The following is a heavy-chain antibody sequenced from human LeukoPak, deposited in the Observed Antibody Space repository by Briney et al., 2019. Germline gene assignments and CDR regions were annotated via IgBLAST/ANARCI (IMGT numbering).Heavy chain of an antibody. D-gene: IGHD1-26*01. J-gene: IGHJ3*02. CDR2: ISSSGDSI. Sequence: PGGSLRLSCAASGFSLTTYEMNWVRQALGKGLEWVSYISSSGDSIYYADSVKGRFTISRDNAKNSLSLQMNSLRAEDTAIYYCARDRRVGATWSVGAFDIWGQGTTVTVSS. CDR3: ARDRRVGATWSVGAFDI. CDR1: GFSLTTYE. V-gene: IGHV3-48*03.